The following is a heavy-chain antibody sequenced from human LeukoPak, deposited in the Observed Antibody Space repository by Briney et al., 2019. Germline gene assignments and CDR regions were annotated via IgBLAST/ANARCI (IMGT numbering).Heavy chain of an antibody. CDR2: IYPTSGST. Sequence: ASVKVSCKASGYIFASYLLHRVRQAPGQGLEWMGFIYPTSGSTTYAQNFQGRVTMTRDTSTSTVYMDLNSLRSEDTAVYYCARDIVQISNTRGFDLWGQGTLVTVSS. CDR1: GYIFASYL. V-gene: IGHV1-46*01. CDR3: ARDIVQISNTRGFDL. J-gene: IGHJ4*02. D-gene: IGHD2-21*01.